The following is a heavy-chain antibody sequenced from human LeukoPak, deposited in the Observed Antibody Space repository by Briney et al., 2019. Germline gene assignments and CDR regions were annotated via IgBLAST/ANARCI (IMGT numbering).Heavy chain of an antibody. CDR1: GGSISIVDDY. Sequence: KASETLSLTCTVSGGSISIVDDYWSWIRQPPGKVLEWIGYIYYNGSTYYTPSLKSRVTISVDTSKNQFSLKLSSVTAADTAVYYCARALWSGYPVHDYWGQGTLVTVSS. D-gene: IGHD3-3*01. J-gene: IGHJ4*02. V-gene: IGHV4-30-4*08. CDR2: IYYNGST. CDR3: ARALWSGYPVHDY.